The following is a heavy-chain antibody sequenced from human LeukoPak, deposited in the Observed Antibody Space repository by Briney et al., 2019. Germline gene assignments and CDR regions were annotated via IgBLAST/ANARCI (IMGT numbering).Heavy chain of an antibody. CDR3: AKNFRGHGYYYYYMDV. J-gene: IGHJ6*03. CDR1: GFTFSSYG. D-gene: IGHD3-10*01. V-gene: IGHV3-23*01. CDR2: VSGNGGTT. Sequence: GGSLRLSCAASGFTFSSYGMSWVRQAPGKGLEWVSTVSGNGGTTFYGDSVRGRFTISRDNSKNTLYLQINSLRAEDTAVYYCAKNFRGHGYYYYYMDVWGKGTTVTVSS.